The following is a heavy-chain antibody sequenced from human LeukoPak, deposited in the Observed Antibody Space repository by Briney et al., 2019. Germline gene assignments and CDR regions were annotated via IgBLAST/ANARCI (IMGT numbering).Heavy chain of an antibody. CDR3: AKVGGYTYGWDVYGMDV. J-gene: IGHJ6*02. Sequence: PGGSLRLSCAASGXTFTTYGIHWVRQAPGKGLEWVAVISYDGSNKYYADSVKGRFTISRDNSKNTLYLQMNSLRPEDTAVYYCAKVGGYTYGWDVYGMDVWGQGSTVTVSS. CDR1: GXTFTTYG. V-gene: IGHV3-30*18. D-gene: IGHD2-8*01. CDR2: ISYDGSNK.